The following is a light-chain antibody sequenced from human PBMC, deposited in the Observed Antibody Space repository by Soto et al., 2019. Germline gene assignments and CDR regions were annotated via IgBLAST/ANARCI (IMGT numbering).Light chain of an antibody. CDR3: QQYGRSRT. J-gene: IGKJ1*01. Sequence: EIVLTQSPPSLSFSLGERATISCRASQSISGYLAWYQQKPGQAPRLLIYGASSRATGIPDRFSGSGSGTDFTPTISRLEPEDFAVYYCQQYGRSRTFGQGSKVDI. CDR1: QSISGY. CDR2: GAS. V-gene: IGKV3-20*01.